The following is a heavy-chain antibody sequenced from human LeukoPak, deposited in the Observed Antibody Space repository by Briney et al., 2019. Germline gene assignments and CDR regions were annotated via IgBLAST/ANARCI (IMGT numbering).Heavy chain of an antibody. D-gene: IGHD3-16*02. CDR1: GYTFTGYY. Sequence: GASVKVSCKASGYTFTGYYMHWVRQAPGQGLEWMGWINPNSGGTNYAQKFQGRVTMTRDTSISTAYMELSRLRSDDTAVYYCARDSAPFYYDHVWGSYRYRGYFDYWGQGTLVTVSS. V-gene: IGHV1-2*02. CDR2: INPNSGGT. CDR3: ARDSAPFYYDHVWGSYRYRGYFDY. J-gene: IGHJ4*02.